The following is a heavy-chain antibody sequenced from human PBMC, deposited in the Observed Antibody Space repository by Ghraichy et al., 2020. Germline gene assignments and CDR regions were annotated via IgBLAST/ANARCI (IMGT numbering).Heavy chain of an antibody. CDR3: ARDRCSSSSCYYMDV. V-gene: IGHV3-7*03. D-gene: IGHD2-2*01. Sequence: GGSLRLSCAASGFTFSSYWMSWVRQAPGKGLEWVANIKQDGSEKNYVDSVKGRFTISRDNAKNSMYLQMNSLRAEDTAVYYCARDRCSSSSCYYMDVWGKGTTVTVSS. CDR2: IKQDGSEK. J-gene: IGHJ6*03. CDR1: GFTFSSYW.